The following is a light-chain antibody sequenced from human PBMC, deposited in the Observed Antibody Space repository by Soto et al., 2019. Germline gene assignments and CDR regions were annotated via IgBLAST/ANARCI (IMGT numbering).Light chain of an antibody. Sequence: EIVMTQSPATLSLSPGERATLSCRASLSVSSDLAWYRQKPGQAPRLLIYRAFTRATGIPARFSGSGFGTDFTLTISSLEPEDFAVYYCQQRNSWPTWTFGQGTKVDIK. CDR1: LSVSSD. V-gene: IGKV3-15*01. CDR2: RAF. J-gene: IGKJ1*01. CDR3: QQRNSWPTWT.